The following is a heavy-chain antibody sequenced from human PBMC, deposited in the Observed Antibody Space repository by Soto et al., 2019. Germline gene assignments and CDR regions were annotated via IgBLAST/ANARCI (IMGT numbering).Heavy chain of an antibody. V-gene: IGHV4-39*01. CDR1: GGSISSSSYY. D-gene: IGHD3-3*02. CDR3: ARLPSRHLVDY. CDR2: IYYSGST. J-gene: IGHJ4*02. Sequence: PSETLSLTCTVSGGSISSSSYYWGWIRQPPGKGLEWIGSIYYSGSTYYNPSLKSRVTISVDTSKNQFSLKLSSVTAADTAVYYCARLPSRHLVDYWGQGTLVTV.